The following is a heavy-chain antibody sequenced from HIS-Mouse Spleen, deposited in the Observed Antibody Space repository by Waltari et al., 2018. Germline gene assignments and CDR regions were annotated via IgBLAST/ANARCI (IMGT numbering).Heavy chain of an antibody. CDR1: GYTFTGYY. D-gene: IGHD6-6*01. V-gene: IGHV1-2*02. CDR3: ARVYSSSWRGFDY. CDR2: FNPNSGGT. J-gene: IGHJ4*02. Sequence: QVQLVQSGAEVKKPGASVKVSCKASGYTFTGYYMHWVRQAPGQGLEWMGWFNPNSGGTNYAQKVQGRVTMTRDTSISTAYMELSRLRSDDTAVYYCARVYSSSWRGFDYWGQGTLVTVSS.